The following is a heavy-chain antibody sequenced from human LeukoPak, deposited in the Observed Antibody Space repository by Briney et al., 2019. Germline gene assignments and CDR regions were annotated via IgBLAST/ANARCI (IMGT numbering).Heavy chain of an antibody. V-gene: IGHV3-23*01. CDR1: GFTFNSYW. Sequence: GGSLRLSCATSGFTFNSYWMHWVRQAPGKGLEWVSAISGSGGSTYYADSVKGRFTISRDNSKNTLYLQMNSLRAEDTAVYYCARGPSGYHNTGGQGTLVTVSS. D-gene: IGHD5-12*01. J-gene: IGHJ4*02. CDR3: ARGPSGYHNT. CDR2: ISGSGGST.